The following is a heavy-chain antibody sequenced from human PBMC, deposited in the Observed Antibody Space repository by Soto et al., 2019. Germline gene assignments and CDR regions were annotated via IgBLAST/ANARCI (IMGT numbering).Heavy chain of an antibody. Sequence: ASVKVSCKASGYTFTGYYMHWVRQAPGQGLEWMGWINPNSGGTNYAQKFKGRVTMTRDTSISTAYMELSRLRSDDTAVYYCARGIQLWRYFDYWGQGTLVTVSS. V-gene: IGHV1-2*02. CDR2: INPNSGGT. CDR1: GYTFTGYY. CDR3: ARGIQLWRYFDY. D-gene: IGHD5-18*01. J-gene: IGHJ4*02.